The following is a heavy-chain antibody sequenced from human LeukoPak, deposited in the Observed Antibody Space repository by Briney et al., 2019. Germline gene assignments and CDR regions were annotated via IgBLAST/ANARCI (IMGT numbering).Heavy chain of an antibody. CDR2: INLSGGGT. CDR1: GYTFTNYY. Sequence: ASVKVSCKASGYTFTNYYMHWVRQAPGQGLEWRGVINLSGGGTTYAQNFQGRVTMTRDTSTTTVYMEVSSLRSEDTAAYFWARDCSGGDCYLDVFDIWGQGTLVTVSS. CDR3: ARDCSGGDCYLDVFDI. V-gene: IGHV1-46*01. D-gene: IGHD2-21*02. J-gene: IGHJ3*02.